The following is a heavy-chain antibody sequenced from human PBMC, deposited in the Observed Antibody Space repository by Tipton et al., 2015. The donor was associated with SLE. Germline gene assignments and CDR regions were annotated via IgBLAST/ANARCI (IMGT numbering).Heavy chain of an antibody. D-gene: IGHD4-23*01. V-gene: IGHV3-33*01. Sequence: SLRLSCAASGFTLSSYGMHWVRQAPGKGLEWVAVIWYDGSNKYYADSVKGRFTISRDNAKNSLYLQMNSLRAEDTAAYYCARDGGPIPFDYWGQGTLVTVSS. CDR2: IWYDGSNK. CDR3: ARDGGPIPFDY. J-gene: IGHJ4*02. CDR1: GFTLSSYG.